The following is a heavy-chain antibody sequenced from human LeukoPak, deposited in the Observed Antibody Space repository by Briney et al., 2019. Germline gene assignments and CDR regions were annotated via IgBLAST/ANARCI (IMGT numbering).Heavy chain of an antibody. V-gene: IGHV1-69*13. CDR1: GGTFSSYA. Sequence: SVKVSCKASGGTFSSYAISWVRQAPGQGLEWMGGIIPIFGTANYAQKFQGRVTITADESTSTAYMELSSLRSEDTAVYYCAGAGTAMSTLDYWGQGTLVTVSS. CDR2: IIPIFGTA. J-gene: IGHJ4*02. CDR3: AGAGTAMSTLDY. D-gene: IGHD5-18*01.